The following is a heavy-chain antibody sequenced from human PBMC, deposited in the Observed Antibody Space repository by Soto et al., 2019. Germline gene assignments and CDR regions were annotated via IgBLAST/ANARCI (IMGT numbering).Heavy chain of an antibody. CDR2: ISWNSGSI. Sequence: EVQLVESGGGLVQPGRSLRLSCAASGFTFDDYAMHWVRQAPGKGLEWVSGISWNSGSIGYADSVKGRFTISRDNAKNPLYLQMNRLRAEDTALYYCAKDSGGVAAAGTSDYCGQGTLVTVSS. J-gene: IGHJ4*02. CDR1: GFTFDDYA. V-gene: IGHV3-9*01. CDR3: AKDSGGVAAAGTSDY. D-gene: IGHD6-13*01.